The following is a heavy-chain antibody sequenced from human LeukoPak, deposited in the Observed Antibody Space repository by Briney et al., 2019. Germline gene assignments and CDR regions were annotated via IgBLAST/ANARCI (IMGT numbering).Heavy chain of an antibody. CDR3: ARRDSYGYHPDY. J-gene: IGHJ4*02. CDR2: ISYDGSNK. D-gene: IGHD5-18*01. CDR1: GFPFSSYG. Sequence: PGGSLRLSCAASGFPFSSYGMHWVRQAPGKGLEWVAVISYDGSNKYYADSVKGRFTISRDNSKNTLYLQMNSLRAEDTAVYYCARRDSYGYHPDYWGQGTLVTVSS. V-gene: IGHV3-30*03.